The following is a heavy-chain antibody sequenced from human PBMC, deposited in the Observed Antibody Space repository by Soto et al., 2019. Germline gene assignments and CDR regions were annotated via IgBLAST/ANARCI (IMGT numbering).Heavy chain of an antibody. J-gene: IGHJ4*02. CDR3: ARSSMVRGVTLFDY. CDR1: GGTFSSYA. V-gene: IGHV1-69*13. D-gene: IGHD3-10*01. CDR2: IIPIFGTA. Sequence: SVKVSCKASGGTFSSYAISWVRQAPGQGLEWMGGIIPIFGTANYAQKFQGRVTITADESTSTAYMELSSLRSEDTAVYYCARSSMVRGVTLFDYWGQGTLVTVSS.